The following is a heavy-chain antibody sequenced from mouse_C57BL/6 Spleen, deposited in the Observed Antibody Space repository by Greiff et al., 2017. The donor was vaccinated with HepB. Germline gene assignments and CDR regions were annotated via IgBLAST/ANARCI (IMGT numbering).Heavy chain of an antibody. CDR2: INPNNGGT. Sequence: EVQLQQSGPELVKPGASVKISCKASGYTFTDYYMNWVKQSHGKSLEWIGDINPNNGGTSYNQKFKGKATLTVDKSYSTADMELSSLTSEDSAVYYWARWTCYDDYGDWYFDVWGTGTTVTVSS. J-gene: IGHJ1*03. CDR1: GYTFTDYY. D-gene: IGHD2-4*01. CDR3: ARWTCYDDYGDWYFDV. V-gene: IGHV1-26*01.